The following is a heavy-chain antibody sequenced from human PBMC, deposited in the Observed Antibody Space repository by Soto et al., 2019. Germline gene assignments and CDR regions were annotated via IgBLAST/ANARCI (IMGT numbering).Heavy chain of an antibody. CDR1: GGSISSYY. CDR3: ARGSVITGTTPFDY. J-gene: IGHJ4*02. D-gene: IGHD1-20*01. CDR2: IYYSGST. V-gene: IGHV4-59*01. Sequence: SETLSLTCTVSGGSISSYYWSWIRQPPGKGLEWIGYIYYSGSTNYNPSLKSRVTISVDTSKNQFSLKLSSVTAADTAVYYCARGSVITGTTPFDYWGQGTLVTVSS.